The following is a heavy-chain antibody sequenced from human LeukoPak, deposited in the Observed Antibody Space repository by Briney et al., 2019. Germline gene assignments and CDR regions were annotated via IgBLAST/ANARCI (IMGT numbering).Heavy chain of an antibody. V-gene: IGHV5-51*01. D-gene: IGHD3-10*01. J-gene: IGHJ3*02. CDR3: AGSYGSGSYGGAFDI. CDR1: GYFFTSYW. CDR2: IYPGDSDT. Sequence: GESLKISCKGSGYFFTSYWIAWVRQMPGKGLEWMGIIYPGDSDTRYSPSFQGQVTMSADKSISTAYLQWSSLKASDTAMYYCAGSYGSGSYGGAFDIWGQGTMVTVSS.